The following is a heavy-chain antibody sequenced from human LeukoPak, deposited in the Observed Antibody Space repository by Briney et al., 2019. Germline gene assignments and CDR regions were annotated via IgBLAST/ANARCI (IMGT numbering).Heavy chain of an antibody. D-gene: IGHD2-2*02. J-gene: IGHJ4*02. V-gene: IGHV5-51*01. CDR3: ARRTEYCSSTSCYTDY. Sequence: GESLKISCKGSGYSFTSYWIGWVRQMPEKGLEWMGIIYPGDSDTRYSPSFQGQVTISADKSISTAYLQWSSLKASDTAMYYCARRTEYCSSTSCYTDYWGQGTLVTVSS. CDR1: GYSFTSYW. CDR2: IYPGDSDT.